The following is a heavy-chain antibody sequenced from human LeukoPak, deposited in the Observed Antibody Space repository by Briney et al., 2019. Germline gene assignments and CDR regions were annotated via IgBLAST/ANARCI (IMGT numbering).Heavy chain of an antibody. CDR2: TYYSGNT. J-gene: IGHJ2*01. V-gene: IGHV4-59*12. CDR1: GGFISRYY. Sequence: PSETLSLTCTVSGGFISRYYWSWIRQPPGKGLEWIGYTYYSGNTNYNPSLKSRITISVDTSKNQFSLKLSPVTAADTAVYYCARDFSGTPWYFDLWGRGTLVTVSS. D-gene: IGHD6-13*01. CDR3: ARDFSGTPWYFDL.